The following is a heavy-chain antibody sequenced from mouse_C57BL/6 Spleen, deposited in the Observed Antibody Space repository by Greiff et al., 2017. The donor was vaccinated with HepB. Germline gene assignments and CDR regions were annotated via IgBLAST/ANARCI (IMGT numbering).Heavy chain of an antibody. D-gene: IGHD4-1*01. CDR2: IDPETGGT. J-gene: IGHJ4*01. Sequence: QVQLQQSGAELVRPGASVTLSCKASGYTFTDYEMHWVKQTPVHGLEWIGAIDPETGGTAYNQKFKGKAILTADKSSSTAYMELRSLTSEDSAVYYCTRSKLTGTLYAMDYWGQGTSVTVSS. CDR3: TRSKLTGTLYAMDY. V-gene: IGHV1-15*01. CDR1: GYTFTDYE.